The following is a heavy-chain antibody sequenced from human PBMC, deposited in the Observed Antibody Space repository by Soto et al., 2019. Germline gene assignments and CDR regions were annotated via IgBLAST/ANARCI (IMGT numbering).Heavy chain of an antibody. V-gene: IGHV1-18*01. J-gene: IGHJ5*02. CDR2: ISAYNGNT. D-gene: IGHD6-19*01. CDR1: GYTFTSYG. CDR3: ARDPPYSSGWYAGFDP. Sequence: QVQLVQSGAEVKKPGASVKVSCKASGYTFTSYGISWVRQAPGQGLEWMGWISAYNGNTNYAQKLQGRVTMTTDTSTRTAYMGVRGRGSYHTAVYYCARDPPYSSGWYAGFDPWGQGTLVTVSS.